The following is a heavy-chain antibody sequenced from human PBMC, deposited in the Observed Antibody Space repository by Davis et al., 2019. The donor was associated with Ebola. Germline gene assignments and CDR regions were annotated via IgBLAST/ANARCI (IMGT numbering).Heavy chain of an antibody. CDR3: NLRGYPNDY. D-gene: IGHD3-22*01. J-gene: IGHJ4*02. V-gene: IGHV3-73*01. CDR2: IRSKANSYAT. CDR1: GFTFSGSA. Sequence: GESLKISCAASGFTFSGSAMHWVRQASGKGLEWVGRIRSKANSYATAYAASVKGRFTISRDDSKNTAYLQMNSLKTEDTAVYYCNLRGYPNDYWGQGTLVTVSS.